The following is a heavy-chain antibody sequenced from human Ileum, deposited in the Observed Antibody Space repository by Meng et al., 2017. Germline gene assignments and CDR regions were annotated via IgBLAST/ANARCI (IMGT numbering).Heavy chain of an antibody. V-gene: IGHV4-31*03. CDR3: AGTITMVRGVIMPFDY. J-gene: IGHJ4*02. Sequence: QVHQTESGPGLVKPSQTLSLPCTVSGGSISSGGYYWSWIRQHPGKGLEWIGYIYYSGSTYHNPSLKSRVTISVDTSKNQFSLKLSSVTAADTAVYYCAGTITMVRGVIMPFDYWGQGTLVTVSS. D-gene: IGHD3-10*01. CDR1: GGSISSGGYY. CDR2: IYYSGST.